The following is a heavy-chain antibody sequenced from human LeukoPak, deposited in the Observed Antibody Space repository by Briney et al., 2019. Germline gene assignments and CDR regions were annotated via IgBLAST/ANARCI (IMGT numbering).Heavy chain of an antibody. CDR1: GGSISSSSYY. D-gene: IGHD3-3*01. CDR3: ARGLNDFWSGGDWFDP. J-gene: IGHJ5*02. V-gene: IGHV4-39*07. CDR2: IYYSGST. Sequence: SETLSLTCTVSGGSISSSSYYWGWIRQPPGKGLEWIGSIYYSGSTYYNPSLKSRVTISVDTSKNQFSLKLSSVTAADTAVYYCARGLNDFWSGGDWFDPWGQGTLVTVSS.